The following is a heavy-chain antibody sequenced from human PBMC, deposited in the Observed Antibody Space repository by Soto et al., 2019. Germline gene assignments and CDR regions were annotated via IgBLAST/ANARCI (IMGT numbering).Heavy chain of an antibody. V-gene: IGHV1-3*01. D-gene: IGHD6-19*01. Sequence: QVQLVQSGAEVKRPGASVKVSCKASGYTFTNYGVHWVRQAPGQRLEWVGWINAGDGSRKYSRNFQGRVIITSDTTASTAYMEMSSLRSEDTAVYYCVRDGAVAGNINFDFWGQGTLVTVSS. CDR3: VRDGAVAGNINFDF. CDR1: GYTFTNYG. J-gene: IGHJ4*02. CDR2: INAGDGSR.